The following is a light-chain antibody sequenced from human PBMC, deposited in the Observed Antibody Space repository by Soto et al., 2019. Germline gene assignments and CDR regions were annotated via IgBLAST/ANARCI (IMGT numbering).Light chain of an antibody. Sequence: MGLKKTRYTVSLSPGERATRSCRASQSVGSPLSWYQQKPGQAPRLLFYGASNRATAIPDRFSGSGFGTDFTLTSTRLEPEDFAVYYCQQYGDSPQTFGPGTKVDIK. CDR3: QQYGDSPQT. J-gene: IGKJ1*01. CDR2: GAS. V-gene: IGKV3-20*01. CDR1: QSVGSP.